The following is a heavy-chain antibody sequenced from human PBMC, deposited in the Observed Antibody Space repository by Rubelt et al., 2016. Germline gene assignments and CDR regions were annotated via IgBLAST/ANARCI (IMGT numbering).Heavy chain of an antibody. V-gene: IGHV4-39*01. CDR1: GGSISSSSYY. J-gene: IGHJ5*02. CDR2: IYYSGST. D-gene: IGHD4-17*01. Sequence: QLQLQESGPGLVKPSETLSLTCTVSGGSISSSSYYWGWIRQPPGKGLEWIGSIYYSGSTYYNPSLKSRVTRSVDTSKKQFSLKRSAGTAADTAVYYCARRRTVPQNGFDPWGQGTLVTVSS. CDR3: ARRRTVPQNGFDP.